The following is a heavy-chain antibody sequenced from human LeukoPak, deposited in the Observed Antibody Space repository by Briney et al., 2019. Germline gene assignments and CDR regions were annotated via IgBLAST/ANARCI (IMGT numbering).Heavy chain of an antibody. CDR3: AKGAYYDL. D-gene: IGHD3-22*01. CDR2: SSGNT. Sequence: SSGNTYYADSVKARFTISRDNSKNTLYLQMNSLRDEDSAVYYCAKGAYYDLWGQGTLVTVSS. V-gene: IGHV3-66*01. J-gene: IGHJ4*02.